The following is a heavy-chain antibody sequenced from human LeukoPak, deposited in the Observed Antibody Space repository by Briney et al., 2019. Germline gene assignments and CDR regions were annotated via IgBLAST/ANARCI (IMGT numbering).Heavy chain of an antibody. CDR1: GGSFSGYY. D-gene: IGHD1-26*01. V-gene: IGHV4-34*01. CDR3: REERRRTSGSYGMYDYYGMDV. Sequence: KPSETLSLTCAVYGGSFSGYYWSWIRQPPGKGLEWIGEINHSGSANYNPSLKSRVTMSIDTSKNHFSLKLISVTAADTAVYYCREERRRTSGSYGMYDYYGMDVWGQGTTVTVFS. CDR2: INHSGSA. J-gene: IGHJ6*02.